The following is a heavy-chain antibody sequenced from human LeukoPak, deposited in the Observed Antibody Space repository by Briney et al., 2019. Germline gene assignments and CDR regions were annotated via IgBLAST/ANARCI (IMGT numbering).Heavy chain of an antibody. D-gene: IGHD3-16*01. CDR1: GFTFRTYW. Sequence: GGSLRLSCAASGFTFRTYWMSLVRQAPGKGLEWVAKIKDDGSEKYYVDSVKGRFTISRDNAKNTLYLQMNSLRAEDTAVYYCARGGNSGGRFGYWGQGILVAVSS. J-gene: IGHJ4*02. CDR2: IKDDGSEK. CDR3: ARGGNSGGRFGY. V-gene: IGHV3-7*01.